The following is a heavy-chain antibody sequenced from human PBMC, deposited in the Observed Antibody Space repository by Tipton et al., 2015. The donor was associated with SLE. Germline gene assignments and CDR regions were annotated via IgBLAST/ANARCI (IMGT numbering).Heavy chain of an antibody. CDR3: ARGSSWAFDY. CDR1: GGAISRSSYY. D-gene: IGHD6-13*01. CDR2: IYTTGST. Sequence: TLSLTCTVSGGAISRSSYYWGWIRQPPGKGLEWIGSIYTTGSTNYSPSLKSRVTMSVDTSKNQFSLKLSSVTAADTAVYYCARGSSWAFDYWGQGTLVTVSS. V-gene: IGHV4-39*07. J-gene: IGHJ4*02.